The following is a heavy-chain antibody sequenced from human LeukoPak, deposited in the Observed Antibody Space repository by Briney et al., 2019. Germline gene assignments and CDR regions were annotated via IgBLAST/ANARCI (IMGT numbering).Heavy chain of an antibody. V-gene: IGHV3-23*01. CDR1: RFTFTSYG. D-gene: IGHD3-10*01. CDR3: AKDRHYYGFFDI. J-gene: IGHJ3*02. CDR2: IISSGGRT. Sequence: GGSLRLSCAASRFTFTSYGISWVRQAPGKGLGGVSSIISSGGRTFYTDSVKGRFTISRDNSKNTLYLQMNSLRAKDTAVYYCAKDRHYYGFFDIWGQGTMVTVSS.